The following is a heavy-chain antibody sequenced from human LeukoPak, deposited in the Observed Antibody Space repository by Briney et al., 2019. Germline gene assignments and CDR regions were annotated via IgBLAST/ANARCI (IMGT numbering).Heavy chain of an antibody. D-gene: IGHD6-19*01. CDR2: ISYDGSNK. CDR3: ARDREQWLTNYFDY. CDR1: GFTFRSYA. Sequence: GGALRLSCAASGFTFRSYAMHWGRPGPGQGVEWGAVISYDGSNKYYEDSVKGRFTISRDNSKNTLYLQMNSLRAEDTAVYYCARDREQWLTNYFDYWGQGTLVTVSS. V-gene: IGHV3-30-3*01. J-gene: IGHJ4*02.